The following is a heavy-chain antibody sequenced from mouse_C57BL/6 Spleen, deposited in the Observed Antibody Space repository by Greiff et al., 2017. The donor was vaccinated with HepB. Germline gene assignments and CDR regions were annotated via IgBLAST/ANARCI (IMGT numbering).Heavy chain of an antibody. Sequence: EVMLVESEGGLVQPGSSMKLSCTASGFTFSDYYMAWVRQVPEKGLEWVANINYDGSSTYYLDSLKSRFIISRDNAKNILYLQMSSLKSEDTATYYCATLTGTWFAYWDQGTLVTVSA. CDR1: GFTFSDYY. V-gene: IGHV5-16*01. CDR3: ATLTGTWFAY. J-gene: IGHJ3*01. D-gene: IGHD4-1*01. CDR2: INYDGSST.